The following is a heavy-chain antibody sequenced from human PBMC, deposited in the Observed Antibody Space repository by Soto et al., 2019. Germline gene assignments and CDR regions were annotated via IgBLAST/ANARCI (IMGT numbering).Heavy chain of an antibody. CDR3: ARDGGDWASGFGY. D-gene: IGHD2-21*02. J-gene: IGHJ4*02. CDR1: GFSISNNY. Sequence: EVQLVETGGALIQPGGSLRLSCAVSGFSISNNYMFWFRQAPGKGLDWVSGIYTGGSAYYADSVKGRFTISRDSSKNMLYLQMNSLRDEDTAVYYCARDGGDWASGFGYWGQGTLVTVSS. CDR2: IYTGGSA. V-gene: IGHV3-53*02.